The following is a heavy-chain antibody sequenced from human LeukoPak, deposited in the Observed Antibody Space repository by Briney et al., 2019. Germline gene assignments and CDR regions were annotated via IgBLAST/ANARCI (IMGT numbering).Heavy chain of an antibody. CDR3: ATPSYYEYYYYYYMDV. J-gene: IGHJ6*03. CDR1: GYTFTGYY. Sequence: ASVKVSCKASGYTFTGYYMHWVRQAPGQGLEWMGWINPNSGGTNYAQKFQGRVTITADKSTSTAYMELSSLRSEDTAVYYCATPSYYEYYYYYYMDVWGKGTTVTVSS. CDR2: INPNSGGT. V-gene: IGHV1-2*02. D-gene: IGHD3-22*01.